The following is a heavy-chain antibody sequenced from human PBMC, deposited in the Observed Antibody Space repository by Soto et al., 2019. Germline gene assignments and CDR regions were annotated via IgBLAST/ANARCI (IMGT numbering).Heavy chain of an antibody. J-gene: IGHJ4*02. D-gene: IGHD3-10*01. CDR3: AKGRGGSGSLTPRVDF. CDR1: GFTFNNYA. CDR2: ISGGGDTT. Sequence: EVQLLDSGGGLVQPGGSLRLSCAASGFTFNNYAMTWVRQAPGKGLEWVSAISGGGDTTSYADSVKGRFIDSRDGSKNSLVLQMSSLSAEDTALYYCAKGRGGSGSLTPRVDFWGQGTLVSVSS. V-gene: IGHV3-23*01.